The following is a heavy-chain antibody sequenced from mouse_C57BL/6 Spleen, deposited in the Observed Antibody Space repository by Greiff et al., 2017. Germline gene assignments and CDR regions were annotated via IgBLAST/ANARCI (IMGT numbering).Heavy chain of an antibody. CDR2: IDPSDSYT. J-gene: IGHJ2*01. D-gene: IGHD1-1*01. CDR3: ARSNYGSRENYFDY. V-gene: IGHV1-50*01. CDR1: GYTFTSYW. Sequence: VQLQQPGAELVKPGASVKLSCKASGYTFTSYWMQWVKQRPGQGLEWIGEIDPSDSYTNYNQKFKGKATLTVDTSSSTAYMQLSSLTSEDSAVYYCARSNYGSRENYFDYWGQGTTLTVSS.